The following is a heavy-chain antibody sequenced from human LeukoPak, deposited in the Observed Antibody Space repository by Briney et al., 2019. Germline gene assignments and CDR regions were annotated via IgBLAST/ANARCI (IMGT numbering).Heavy chain of an antibody. CDR3: TRDFTIFDY. J-gene: IGHJ4*02. Sequence: GGSLRLSCIASGFTFGDYAMSWVRQAPGKGLEWVGFIRSKAFGGSTEYAASVKGRFTISRDDSKSIAYLQMNSLKTEDTAVYYCTRDFTIFDYWGQGTLVTVYS. CDR2: IRSKAFGGST. V-gene: IGHV3-49*04. CDR1: GFTFGDYA. D-gene: IGHD3-3*01.